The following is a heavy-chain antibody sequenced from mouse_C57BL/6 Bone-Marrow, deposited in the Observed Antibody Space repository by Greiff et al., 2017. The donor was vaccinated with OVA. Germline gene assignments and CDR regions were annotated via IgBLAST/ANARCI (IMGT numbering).Heavy chain of an antibody. V-gene: IGHV1-52*01. CDR2: IDPSDSET. D-gene: IGHD1-1*01. J-gene: IGHJ3*01. Sequence: QVQLQQPGAELVRPGSSVKLSCKASGYTFTSYWMHWVKQRPIQGLEWIGNIDPSDSETHYNQKFKDKATLTVDKSSSTAYRQLSSLTSEDSAVYYCAASVYYYGSSWGFAYWGQGTLVTVSA. CDR3: AASVYYYGSSWGFAY. CDR1: GYTFTSYW.